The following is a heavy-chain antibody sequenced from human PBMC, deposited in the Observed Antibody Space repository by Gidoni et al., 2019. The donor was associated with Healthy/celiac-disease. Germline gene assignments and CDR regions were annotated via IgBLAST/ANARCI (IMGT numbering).Heavy chain of an antibody. J-gene: IGHJ4*02. CDR3: AKDLYYGSGPAAY. V-gene: IGHV3-23*01. CDR2: ISGSGGST. D-gene: IGHD3-10*01. CDR1: GFTFSSYA. Sequence: EVQLLESGGGLVQPGGSLRLSCAASGFTFSSYAMSWVRQAPGKGLGWVSAISGSGGSTYYADSVKGRFTISRDNSKNTLYLQMNSLRAEDTAVYYCAKDLYYGSGPAAYWGQGTLVTVSS.